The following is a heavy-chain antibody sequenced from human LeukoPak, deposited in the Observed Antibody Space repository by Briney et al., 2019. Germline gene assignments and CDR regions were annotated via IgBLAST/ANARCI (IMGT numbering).Heavy chain of an antibody. CDR3: ARHEDYGGNFGPLDY. D-gene: IGHD4-23*01. CDR1: GYSFTNYW. Sequence: GESLKISCKGSGYSFTNYWIGWVRQMPGKGLEWMGIIYPGDSDTRYSPSFQGQVTISADKSISTAYLQWSSLKASDTAMYYCARHEDYGGNFGPLDYWGQGTLVTVSS. J-gene: IGHJ4*02. V-gene: IGHV5-51*01. CDR2: IYPGDSDT.